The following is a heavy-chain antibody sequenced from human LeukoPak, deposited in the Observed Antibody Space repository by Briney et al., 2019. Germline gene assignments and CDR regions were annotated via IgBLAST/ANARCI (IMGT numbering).Heavy chain of an antibody. D-gene: IGHD3-10*01. CDR2: IYSGGST. CDR3: ARGFQSYGSYYFDY. CDR1: GFTVSSNY. J-gene: IGHJ4*02. V-gene: IGHV3-66*01. Sequence: GGSLRLSCAASGFTVSSNYMSWVRQAPGKELEWVSVIYSGGSTYYADSVKGRFTISRDNSKNTLYLQMNSLRAEDTAVYYCARGFQSYGSYYFDYWGQGTLVTVSS.